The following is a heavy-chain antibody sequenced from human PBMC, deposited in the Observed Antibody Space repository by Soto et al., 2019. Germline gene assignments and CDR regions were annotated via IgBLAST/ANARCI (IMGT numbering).Heavy chain of an antibody. CDR3: ARAVAGQVRSAWTWLDY. V-gene: IGHV3-30-3*01. J-gene: IGHJ4*02. CDR1: GFTFRDYA. D-gene: IGHD1-1*01. CDR2: IPSDGSAQ. Sequence: QVQLVESGGGVVQPGRSLRLSCEASGFTFRDYAMHWVRQAPGKGLEWVAAIPSDGSAQHYADSVKGRFSISRDNSKNTLYLQMNSRRPEDAALYYCARAVAGQVRSAWTWLDYWGQGTLVTVSS.